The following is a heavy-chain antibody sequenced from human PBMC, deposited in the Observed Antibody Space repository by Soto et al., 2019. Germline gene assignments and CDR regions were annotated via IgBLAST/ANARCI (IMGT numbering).Heavy chain of an antibody. CDR3: ARDRRGYSYGLDAFDI. V-gene: IGHV3-33*01. CDR1: GFTFSSYG. Sequence: QVQLVESGGGVVQPGRSLRLSCAASGFTFSSYGMHWVRQAPGKGLEWVAVIWYDGSNKYYADSVKGRFTISRDNSKNTLYLQMNCLRAEDTAVYYCARDRRGYSYGLDAFDIWGQGTMVTVSS. CDR2: IWYDGSNK. D-gene: IGHD5-18*01. J-gene: IGHJ3*02.